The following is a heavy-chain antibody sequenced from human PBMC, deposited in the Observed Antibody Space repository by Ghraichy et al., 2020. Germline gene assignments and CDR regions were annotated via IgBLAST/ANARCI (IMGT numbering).Heavy chain of an antibody. CDR3: ARHMYSSSWGTVDY. V-gene: IGHV4-39*01. D-gene: IGHD6-13*01. CDR1: GGSISSSSYY. CDR2: IYYSGST. Sequence: SQTLSLTCTVSGGSISSSSYYWGWIRQPPGKGLEWIGSIYYSGSTYYNPSLKSRVTISVDTSKNQFSLKLSSVTAADTAVYYCARHMYSSSWGTVDYWGQGTLVTVSS. J-gene: IGHJ4*02.